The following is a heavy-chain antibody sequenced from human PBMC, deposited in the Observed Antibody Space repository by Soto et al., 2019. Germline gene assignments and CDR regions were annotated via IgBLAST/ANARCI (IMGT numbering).Heavy chain of an antibody. CDR2: IRSKANNYAT. V-gene: IGHV3-73*02. J-gene: IGHJ4*02. D-gene: IGHD7-27*01. CDR1: GFIFSDSG. CDR3: TTLTGGY. Sequence: EVQLVESGGGLVQPGGSLKLSCAASGFIFSDSGVHWVRQASGKGLEWVGRIRSKANNYATAYAASVKGRFTISRDDSKNTAYLQMNSLKSEDTAVYYCTTLTGGYWGQGTLATVSS.